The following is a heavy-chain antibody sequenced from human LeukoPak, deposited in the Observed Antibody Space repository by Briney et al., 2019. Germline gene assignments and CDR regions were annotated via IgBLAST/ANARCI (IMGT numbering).Heavy chain of an antibody. CDR3: AREDYYDSSGYVFDY. CDR1: GGSVSSYY. Sequence: SETLSLTCTVSGGSVSSYYWSWIRQPPGKGLEWIGYIYYSGSTNYNPSLKSRVTISVDTSKNQFSLKLSSVTAADTAVYYCAREDYYDSSGYVFDYWSQGTLVTVSS. J-gene: IGHJ4*02. V-gene: IGHV4-59*02. CDR2: IYYSGST. D-gene: IGHD3-22*01.